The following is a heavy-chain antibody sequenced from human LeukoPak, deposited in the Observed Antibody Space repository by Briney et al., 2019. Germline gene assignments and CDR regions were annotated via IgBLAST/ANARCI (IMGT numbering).Heavy chain of an antibody. CDR2: INPNSGGT. D-gene: IGHD2-21*01. CDR3: ARVVMSMVVIATSGWFDP. CDR1: GYTFTGYY. Sequence: ASVKVSCKASGYTFTGYYMHWVRQAPGQGLEWMGWINPNSGGTNYAQKFQGRVTMTRDTSISTAYMELSRLRSDDTAVYYCARVVMSMVVIATSGWFDPWGQGTPVTVSS. V-gene: IGHV1-2*02. J-gene: IGHJ5*02.